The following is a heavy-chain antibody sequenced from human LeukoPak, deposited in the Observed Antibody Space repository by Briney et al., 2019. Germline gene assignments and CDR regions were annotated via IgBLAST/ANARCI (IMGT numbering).Heavy chain of an antibody. CDR2: INHDGSQK. Sequence: PGGSLRLSCAVSGFIYSDYWMSWVRQAPGKGLEWVAFINHDGSQKSYLDSVEGRFTVSRDNDKNSLSLQMKTLRPEDTAVYYCARAQNFGDYVFDYWGQGTLVTVSS. J-gene: IGHJ4*02. CDR1: GFIYSDYW. CDR3: ARAQNFGDYVFDY. D-gene: IGHD3-16*01. V-gene: IGHV3-7*01.